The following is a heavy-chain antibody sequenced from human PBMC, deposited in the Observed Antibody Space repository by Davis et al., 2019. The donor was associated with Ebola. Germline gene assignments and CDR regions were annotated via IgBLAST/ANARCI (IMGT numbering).Heavy chain of an antibody. CDR1: GFTFSSYA. J-gene: IGHJ4*02. D-gene: IGHD2-21*02. V-gene: IGHV3-23*01. CDR3: AKNSRVVTAPSPIDY. Sequence: LSLTCAASGFTFSSYAMSWVRQAPGKGLEWVSAISGSGGSTYYADSVKGRFTISRDNSKNTLYLQMNSLRAEDTAVYYCAKNSRVVTAPSPIDYWGQGTLVTVSS. CDR2: ISGSGGST.